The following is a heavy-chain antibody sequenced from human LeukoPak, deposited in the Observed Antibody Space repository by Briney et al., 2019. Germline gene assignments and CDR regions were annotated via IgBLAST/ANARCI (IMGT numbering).Heavy chain of an antibody. CDR2: ISGSGGST. Sequence: PGGSLRLSCAASGFTFSSYEMNWVRQAPGKGLEWVSAISGSGGSTYYADSVKGRFTISRDNSKNTLYLQMNSLRAEDTAVYYCAKDPQQLVPGGMDVWGKGTTVTVSS. CDR3: AKDPQQLVPGGMDV. J-gene: IGHJ6*03. CDR1: GFTFSSYE. V-gene: IGHV3-23*01. D-gene: IGHD6-13*01.